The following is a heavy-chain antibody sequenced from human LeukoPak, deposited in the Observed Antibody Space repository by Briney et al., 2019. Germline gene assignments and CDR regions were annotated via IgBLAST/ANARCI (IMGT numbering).Heavy chain of an antibody. Sequence: SETLSLTCTVSGGSLSNIYWTWIRQPPGKGLEWIGYIHYSGTTNYSPSLKSRVTTSLDTSKKYFSLNLRSVTAADTAVYYCARADWGYWYLDLWGRGTLVTVSS. CDR1: GGSLSNIY. CDR3: ARADWGYWYLDL. V-gene: IGHV4-59*01. D-gene: IGHD7-27*01. CDR2: IHYSGTT. J-gene: IGHJ2*01.